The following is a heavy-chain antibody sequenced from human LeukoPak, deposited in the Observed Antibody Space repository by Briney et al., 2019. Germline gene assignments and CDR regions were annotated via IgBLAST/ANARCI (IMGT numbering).Heavy chain of an antibody. CDR3: ARDRSSSWYFDY. Sequence: SVKVSCKASGGTFSSYAISWVRQAPGQGLEWMGRIIPILGIANYAQKFQGRVTITADKSTSTACMELSSLRSEDTAVYYCARDRSSSWYFDYWGQGTLVTVSS. V-gene: IGHV1-69*04. J-gene: IGHJ4*02. D-gene: IGHD6-13*01. CDR1: GGTFSSYA. CDR2: IIPILGIA.